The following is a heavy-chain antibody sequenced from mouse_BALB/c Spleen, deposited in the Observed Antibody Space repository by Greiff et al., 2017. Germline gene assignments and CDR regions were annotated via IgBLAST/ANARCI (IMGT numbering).Heavy chain of an antibody. D-gene: IGHD2-4*01. V-gene: IGHV3-2*02. CDR2: ISYSGST. CDR1: GYSITSDYA. Sequence: EVMLVESGPGLVKPSQSLSLTCTVTGYSITSDYAWYWIRQFPGNKLEWMGYISYSGSTSYNPSLKSRISITRDTSKNQFFLQLNSVTTEDTATYYCARRGGITGAMDYWGQGTSVTVSS. J-gene: IGHJ4*01. CDR3: ARRGGITGAMDY.